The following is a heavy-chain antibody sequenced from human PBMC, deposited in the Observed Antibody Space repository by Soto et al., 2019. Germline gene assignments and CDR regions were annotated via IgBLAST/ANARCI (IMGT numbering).Heavy chain of an antibody. CDR1: GDSMSSGTYH. CDR2: IYYSGTT. CDR3: ASHYASVNYYCPVDY. V-gene: IGHV4-39*01. J-gene: IGHJ4*02. Sequence: SETLSLTCSVSGDSMSSGTYHWDWIRQPPGKGLEWIGTIYYSGTTHYNPSLKSRVTISVDTSKSKFFLNLGSVTAADTAVYYCASHYASVNYYCPVDYLGQGAFVTVSS. D-gene: IGHD3-10*01.